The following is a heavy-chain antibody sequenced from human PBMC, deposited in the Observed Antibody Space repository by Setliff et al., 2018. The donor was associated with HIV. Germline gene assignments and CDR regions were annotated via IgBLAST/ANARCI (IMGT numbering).Heavy chain of an antibody. CDR3: ARGARLLTGYADRWDYYYMRI. J-gene: IGHJ6*03. V-gene: IGHV4-34*01. Sequence: PSETLSLTCAVSGGSVSVYYWRWIRQPPGKGLEWIGEINHSGRTNYNPSLKSRITISVDTSKDQFSLKLSSVTAADTAVYYCARGARLLTGYADRWDYYYMRIWGKGTTVTVSS. CDR1: GGSVSVYY. CDR2: INHSGRT. D-gene: IGHD2-8*01.